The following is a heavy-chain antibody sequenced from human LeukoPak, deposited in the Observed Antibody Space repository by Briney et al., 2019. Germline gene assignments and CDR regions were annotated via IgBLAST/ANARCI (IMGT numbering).Heavy chain of an antibody. CDR2: ISYDGSNK. CDR3: ARVTHSSSWYRYYYYYGMDV. V-gene: IGHV3-30*03. CDR1: GFTFSSYG. Sequence: PGRSLRLSCAASGFTFSSYGMHWVRQAPGKGLEWVAVISYDGSNKYYADSVKGRFTISRDNSKNTLYLQMNSLRAEDTAVYYCARVTHSSSWYRYYYYYGMDVWGKGTTVTVSS. J-gene: IGHJ6*04. D-gene: IGHD6-13*01.